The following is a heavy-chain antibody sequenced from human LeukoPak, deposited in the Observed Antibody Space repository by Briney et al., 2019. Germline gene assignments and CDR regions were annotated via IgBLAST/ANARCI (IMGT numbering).Heavy chain of an antibody. V-gene: IGHV3-9*01. J-gene: IGHJ3*02. CDR2: ISWNSGSI. CDR3: AKAASGVLTMIDAFDT. Sequence: GGSLRLSCAASGFTFDDYAMHWVRQAPGKGLEWVSGISWNSGSIGYADSVKGRFTISRDNAKNSLYLQMNSLRAEDTALYYCAKAASGVLTMIDAFDTWGQGTMVTVSS. D-gene: IGHD3-22*01. CDR1: GFTFDDYA.